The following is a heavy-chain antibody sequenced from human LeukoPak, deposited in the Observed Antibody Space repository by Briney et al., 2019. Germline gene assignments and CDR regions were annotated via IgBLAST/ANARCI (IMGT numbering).Heavy chain of an antibody. D-gene: IGHD3-22*01. J-gene: IGHJ6*03. CDR2: INHSGST. V-gene: IGHV4-34*01. CDR1: GGSFSGYY. CDR3: ARGYYYDSSGYYYGYYYYYMDV. Sequence: NTSETLSLTCAVYGGSFSGYYWSWIRQPPGKGLEWIGEINHSGSTNYNPSLKSRVTISVDTSKNQFSLKLSSVTAADTAVYYCARGYYYDSSGYYYGYYYYYMDVWGKGTTVTVSS.